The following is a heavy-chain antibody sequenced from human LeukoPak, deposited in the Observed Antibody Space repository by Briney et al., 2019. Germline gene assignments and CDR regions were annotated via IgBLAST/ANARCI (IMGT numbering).Heavy chain of an antibody. CDR2: IKQGGGET. J-gene: IGHJ4*02. CDR1: GFTFSNYW. V-gene: IGHV3-7*01. CDR3: ARGADGAFNY. Sequence: GGSLRLSCAASGFTFSNYWMNWVRQAPGKGLEWVANIKQGGGETYNVDSVKGRFSISRDNAKNSLYLQMNSLRAEDTAVYYCARGADGAFNYWGQGIVVTVSP. D-gene: IGHD5-24*01.